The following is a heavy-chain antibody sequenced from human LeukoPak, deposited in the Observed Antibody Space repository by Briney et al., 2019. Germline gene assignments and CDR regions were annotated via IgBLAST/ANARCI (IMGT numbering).Heavy chain of an antibody. D-gene: IGHD3-10*01. Sequence: PSETLSLTCAVYGGSFSGYYWSWIRQPPGKGLEWIGEINHSGSTNYNPSLKSRVTMSVDTSKNQLSLKLNSVTAADTAVYYCARGYGSGSNWFDPWGQGTLVIVSS. V-gene: IGHV4-34*01. CDR1: GGSFSGYY. J-gene: IGHJ5*02. CDR2: INHSGST. CDR3: ARGYGSGSNWFDP.